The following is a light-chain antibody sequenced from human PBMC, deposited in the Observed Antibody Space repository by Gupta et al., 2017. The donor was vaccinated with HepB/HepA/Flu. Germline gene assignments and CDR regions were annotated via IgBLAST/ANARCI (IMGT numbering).Light chain of an antibody. CDR2: EVT. CDR1: SNDVGAYNF. V-gene: IGLV2-23*02. CDR3: CSYVGSSTVV. Sequence: QSALTQPASVSGSPGQAITISCTGTSNDVGAYNFVSWYQHHPDKAPELMIYEVTKRPSGVSNRFSGSKSGNTASLTISGLQLEDEANYYCCSYVGSSTVVFGGGTKLTVL. J-gene: IGLJ2*01.